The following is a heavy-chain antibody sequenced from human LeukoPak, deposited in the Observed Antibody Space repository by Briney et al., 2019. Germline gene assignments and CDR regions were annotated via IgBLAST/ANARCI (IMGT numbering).Heavy chain of an antibody. D-gene: IGHD2-15*01. J-gene: IGHJ6*03. Sequence: SETLSLTCTVSGGSIRSYYWSWIRQPAGKGLQWIGRIYTSGSTNYNPSLKSRVTMSVDTSKNQFSLKLSSVTAADTAVYSCARDVEARSPGGYYYYHMDVWGKGTTVTVSS. CDR3: ARDVEARSPGGYYYYHMDV. V-gene: IGHV4-4*07. CDR2: IYTSGST. CDR1: GGSIRSYY.